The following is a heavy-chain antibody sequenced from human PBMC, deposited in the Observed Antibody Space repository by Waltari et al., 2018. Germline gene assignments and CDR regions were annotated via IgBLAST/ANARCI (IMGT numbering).Heavy chain of an antibody. CDR2: IYYSGST. CDR3: ASFKQQLVPGFDY. Sequence: QLQLQESGPGLVKPSETLSLTCTVSGGSISSSSYYWGWLRQPPGKGLEWIGSIYYSGSTYYNPSLKSRVTISVDTSKNQFSLKLSSVTAADTAVYYCASFKQQLVPGFDYWGQGTLVTVSS. D-gene: IGHD6-6*01. J-gene: IGHJ4*02. CDR1: GGSISSSSYY. V-gene: IGHV4-39*07.